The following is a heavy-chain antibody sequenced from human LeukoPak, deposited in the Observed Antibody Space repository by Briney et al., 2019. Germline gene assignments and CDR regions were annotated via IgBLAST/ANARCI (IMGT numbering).Heavy chain of an antibody. Sequence: ASETLSLTCAVYGGSFSGYYWSWIRQPPGKGLEWIGEINHSGNTNYNPSLKSRVTILVDTSKNQFSLKLSSVTAADTAVYYCARDVGATPGYFDYWGQGTLVTVSS. CDR3: ARDVGATPGYFDY. V-gene: IGHV4-34*01. J-gene: IGHJ4*02. CDR2: INHSGNT. D-gene: IGHD1-26*01. CDR1: GGSFSGYY.